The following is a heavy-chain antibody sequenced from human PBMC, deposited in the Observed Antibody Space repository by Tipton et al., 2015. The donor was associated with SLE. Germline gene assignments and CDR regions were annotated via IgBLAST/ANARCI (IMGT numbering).Heavy chain of an antibody. CDR1: GFTFSSYG. CDR3: AKSGGSYYNWYFDL. D-gene: IGHD3-10*01. J-gene: IGHJ2*01. CDR2: IRYDGSNK. V-gene: IGHV3-30*02. Sequence: SLRLSCAASGFTFSSYGMHWVRQAPGKGLEWVAFIRYDGSNKYYADSVKGRFTISRDNSKNTLYLQMNSLRAEDTAVYYCAKSGGSYYNWYFDLWGRGTLVTVSS.